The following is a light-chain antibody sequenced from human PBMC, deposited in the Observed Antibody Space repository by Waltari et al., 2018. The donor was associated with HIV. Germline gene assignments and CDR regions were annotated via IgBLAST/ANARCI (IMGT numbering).Light chain of an antibody. Sequence: QTVVTQEPSLTVSPGGTVTLTCASSTGAVTSDYFPNWFQQKPGQAPRALIYSTDTKHAWTPARFSGSLLGGKAALTLSGVRPEDEAEYYCLLYYGGVVVFGGGTKLTVL. CDR3: LLYYGGVVV. J-gene: IGLJ2*01. CDR2: STD. CDR1: TGAVTSDYF. V-gene: IGLV7-43*01.